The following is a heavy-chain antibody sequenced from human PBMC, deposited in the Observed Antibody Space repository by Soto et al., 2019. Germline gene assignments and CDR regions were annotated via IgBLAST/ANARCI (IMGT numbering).Heavy chain of an antibody. Sequence: PGGSLRLSCVASGFTVSNNYMSRVRQAPGRGLEWVSAISNTGSTYYAGSVKGRSTISRDSSTNTLYLEVNSLRADDTAVYYCAKVNVVVVAATFEYEYYFDYWGQGTLVTVSS. D-gene: IGHD2-15*01. CDR2: ISNTGST. CDR1: GFTVSNNY. J-gene: IGHJ4*02. V-gene: IGHV3-53*01. CDR3: AKVNVVVVAATFEYEYYFDY.